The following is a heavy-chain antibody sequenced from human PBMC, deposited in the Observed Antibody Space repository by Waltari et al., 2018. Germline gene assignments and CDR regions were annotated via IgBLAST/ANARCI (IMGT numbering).Heavy chain of an antibody. Sequence: EEYLVESGGGLVQPGGSLRLSCTVSGPIFNGSWMPWVRKAPGKGLEWVATINPDGGEKYYVDPVKGRFTISRDNAKYLLFLQVSSLRVEDMAVYYCARGRYCSGGNCYFDYWGQGTQVTVSS. J-gene: IGHJ4*02. V-gene: IGHV3-7*01. CDR3: ARGRYCSGGNCYFDY. CDR1: GPIFNGSW. D-gene: IGHD2-15*01. CDR2: INPDGGEK.